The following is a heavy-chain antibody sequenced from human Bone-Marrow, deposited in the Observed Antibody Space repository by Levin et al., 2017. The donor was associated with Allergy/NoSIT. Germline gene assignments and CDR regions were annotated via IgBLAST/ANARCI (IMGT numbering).Heavy chain of an antibody. CDR2: ISAYNGNR. Sequence: ASVKVSCKSSGYTFTNYAFGWVRQAPGQGLEWVGWISAYNGNRDYAQKFQGRVTLTTDTSTSTVYLDLRSLRSDDTAVYYCARDRNEVRSDYYAMDVWGQGTTVTVSS. D-gene: IGHD3-3*01. J-gene: IGHJ6*02. CDR3: ARDRNEVRSDYYAMDV. V-gene: IGHV1-18*01. CDR1: GYTFTNYA.